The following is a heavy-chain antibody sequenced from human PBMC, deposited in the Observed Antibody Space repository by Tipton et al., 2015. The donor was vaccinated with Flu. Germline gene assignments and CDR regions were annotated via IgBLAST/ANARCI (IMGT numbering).Heavy chain of an antibody. V-gene: IGHV1-18*01. CDR3: ARDSNYYDILSGFSAGAFDI. J-gene: IGHJ3*02. Sequence: QLVQSGVEVKRPGASVVVSCKASGYTFMSYGINWVRQAPGQGLEWMGWISACNDHTNFAQKFQGRVTMTTDTSTNTAYMELRSLRSDDTAVYYCARDSNYYDILSGFSAGAFDIWGQGTMVTVSS. CDR1: GYTFMSYG. D-gene: IGHD3-9*01. CDR2: ISACNDHT.